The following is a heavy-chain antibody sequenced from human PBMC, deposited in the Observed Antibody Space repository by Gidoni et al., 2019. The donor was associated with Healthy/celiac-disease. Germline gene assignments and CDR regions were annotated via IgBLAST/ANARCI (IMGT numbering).Heavy chain of an antibody. CDR3: AKSRRGVVIIKYYFDY. CDR1: GFTFSSYA. V-gene: IGHV3-23*01. CDR2: ISGSGGST. Sequence: EVQLLESGGGLVQPGGSLRLSCAASGFTFSSYAMSWVRQAPGKGLEWVSAISGSGGSTYYADSVKGRFTISRDNSKNTLYLQMNSLRAEDTAVYYCAKSRRGVVIIKYYFDYWGQGTLVTVSS. D-gene: IGHD3-3*01. J-gene: IGHJ4*02.